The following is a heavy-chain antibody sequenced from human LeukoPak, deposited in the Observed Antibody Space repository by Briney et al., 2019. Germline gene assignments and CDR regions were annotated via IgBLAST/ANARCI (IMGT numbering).Heavy chain of an antibody. CDR2: ISSTSSLI. V-gene: IGHV3-21*01. J-gene: IGHJ4*02. Sequence: GSLRLSCAASGFTFSSFNMNWVRQAPGKGLEWVSSISSTSSLIWYADSLKGRFTISRDNAKNSLYLQMDSLRAEDTAVYYCARYNSGWYYFDYWGQGTLVTVSS. CDR3: ARYNSGWYYFDY. CDR1: GFTFSSFN. D-gene: IGHD6-19*01.